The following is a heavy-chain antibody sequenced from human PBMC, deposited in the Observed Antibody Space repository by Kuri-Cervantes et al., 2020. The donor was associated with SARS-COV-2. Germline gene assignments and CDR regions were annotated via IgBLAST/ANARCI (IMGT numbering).Heavy chain of an antibody. CDR3: ATSPRGGRTRFDP. J-gene: IGHJ5*02. D-gene: IGHD2-15*01. CDR1: GGTFSSYA. CDR2: IIPIFGTA. V-gene: IGHV1-69*13. Sequence: SVKVSCKASGGTFSSYAISWVRQAPGQGLEWMGGIIPIFGTANYAQKFQGRVTITADESTSTAYMELSSLRSEDTAVYYCATSPRGGRTRFDPWGQGTLVTVSS.